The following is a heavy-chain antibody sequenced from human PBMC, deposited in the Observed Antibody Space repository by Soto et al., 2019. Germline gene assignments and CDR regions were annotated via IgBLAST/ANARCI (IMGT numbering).Heavy chain of an antibody. CDR3: VCWSSSDWYYFDY. D-gene: IGHD6-19*01. V-gene: IGHV1-69*12. Sequence: QVQLVQSGAEVKRPGSSVKVSCKASVGTFTSYAISWVRQAPGQGLEWMGGILTIFGTPNYAQKFQGRVTISADESTSTASMELSSMRSEDTAVYYCVCWSSSDWYYFDYWGQGTLVTVSS. CDR2: ILTIFGTP. J-gene: IGHJ4*02. CDR1: VGTFTSYA.